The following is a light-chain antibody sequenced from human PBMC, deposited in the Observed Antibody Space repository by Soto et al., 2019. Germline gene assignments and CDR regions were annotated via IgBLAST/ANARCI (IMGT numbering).Light chain of an antibody. J-gene: IGKJ5*01. CDR1: QGISKW. CDR2: TTS. V-gene: IGKV1-12*01. CDR3: QQGNSFPIT. Sequence: DIQMTQSPSSVSASVGDRVTITCRASQGISKWIAWYQQKPGRAPKLLIYTTSILQNGVPSRFTGSGFGTDFTLTISNLQPEDSATYYCQQGNSFPITFGQGTQLDIK.